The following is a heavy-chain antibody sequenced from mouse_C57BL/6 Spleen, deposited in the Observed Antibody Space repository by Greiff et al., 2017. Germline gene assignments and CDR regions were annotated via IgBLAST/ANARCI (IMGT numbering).Heavy chain of an antibody. CDR2: ISSGSSTI. D-gene: IGHD1-3*01. J-gene: IGHJ4*01. Sequence: EVQVVESGGGLVKPGGSLKLSCAASGFTFSDYGMHWVRQAPEKGLEWVAYISSGSSTIYYADTVKGRFTISRDNAKNTLFLQMTSLRSEDTDMYYCAREVDYYAMDYWGQGTSVTVSS. CDR3: AREVDYYAMDY. CDR1: GFTFSDYG. V-gene: IGHV5-17*01.